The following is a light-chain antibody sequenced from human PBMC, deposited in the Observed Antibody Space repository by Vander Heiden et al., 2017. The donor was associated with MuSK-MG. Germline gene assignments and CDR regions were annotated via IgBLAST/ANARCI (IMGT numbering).Light chain of an antibody. Sequence: QSALTQPPPVSCPPGQSITISSTAASSVAGRYNYVSWYQHHPCNAPTLMIYDVSNRPAGVSNRFSGSKSGNTASLTISGLQAEDEADYYCSSYTSSSTLYVFGTGTKVTVL. CDR2: DVS. CDR3: SSYTSSSTLYV. CDR1: SSVAGRYNY. J-gene: IGLJ1*01. V-gene: IGLV2-14*03.